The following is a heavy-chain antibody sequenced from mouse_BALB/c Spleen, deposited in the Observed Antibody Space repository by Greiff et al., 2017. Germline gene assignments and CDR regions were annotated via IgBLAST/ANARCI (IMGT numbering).Heavy chain of an antibody. D-gene: IGHD2-1*01. CDR3: ARNFGGKLYAMDY. J-gene: IGHJ4*01. CDR2: IWRGGST. CDR1: GFSLTSYG. V-gene: IGHV2-2*02. Sequence: VQLKESGPGLVQPSQSLSITCTVSGFSLTSYGVHWVRQSPGKGLEWLGVIWRGGSTDYNAAFISRLSISKDNSKSQVFFKMNSLQANDTAIYYCARNFGGKLYAMDYWGQGTSVTVSA.